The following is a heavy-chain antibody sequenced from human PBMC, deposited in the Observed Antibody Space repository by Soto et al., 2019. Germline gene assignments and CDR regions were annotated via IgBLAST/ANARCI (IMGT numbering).Heavy chain of an antibody. CDR2: LSGSGVST. CDR3: AKIESRFYYDSSGYYPFDY. CDR1: GFTFSNYA. Sequence: GGSLRLSCAASGFTFSNYAMTWVRQAPGKGLEWVSALSGSGVSTYYADSVTGRFTISRDNSKNTVYLQMSSLRAEDTAVYYCAKIESRFYYDSSGYYPFDYWGQGTLVTVSS. D-gene: IGHD3-22*01. V-gene: IGHV3-23*01. J-gene: IGHJ4*02.